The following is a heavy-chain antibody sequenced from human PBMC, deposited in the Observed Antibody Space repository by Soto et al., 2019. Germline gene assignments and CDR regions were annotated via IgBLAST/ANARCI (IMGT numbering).Heavy chain of an antibody. CDR1: GGSISSYY. V-gene: IGHV4-59*01. CDR3: ARAGGSYDYIWGSYRHGSAFDI. Sequence: SETLSLTCTVSGGSISSYYWSWIRQPPGKGLEWIGYIYYSGSTNYNPSLKSRVTISVDTSKNQFSLKLSSVTAADTAVYYCARAGGSYDYIWGSYRHGSAFDIWGQGTMVTVSS. J-gene: IGHJ3*02. D-gene: IGHD3-16*02. CDR2: IYYSGST.